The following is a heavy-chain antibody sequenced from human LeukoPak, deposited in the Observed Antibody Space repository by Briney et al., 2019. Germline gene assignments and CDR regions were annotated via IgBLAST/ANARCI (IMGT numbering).Heavy chain of an antibody. D-gene: IGHD2-21*01. V-gene: IGHV1-69*13. Sequence: ASVKVPCKASGGTFSSYAISWVRQAPGQGLEWMGGIIPIFGTANYAQKFQGRVTITADESTSTAYMELSSLRSEDTAVYYCARDERHSAGAFDIWGQGTMVTVSS. CDR3: ARDERHSAGAFDI. J-gene: IGHJ3*02. CDR1: GGTFSSYA. CDR2: IIPIFGTA.